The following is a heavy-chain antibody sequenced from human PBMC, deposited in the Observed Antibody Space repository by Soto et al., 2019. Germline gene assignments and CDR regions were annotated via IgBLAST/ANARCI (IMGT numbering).Heavy chain of an antibody. V-gene: IGHV1-3*01. CDR2: INAGNGNT. Sequence: GASVKVSCKASGYTFTSYAMHWVRQAPGQRLEWMGWINAGNGNTKYSQKFQGRVTITRDTSASTAYMELSSLRSEDTAVYYCARNSGWYYYFDYWGQGTLVTVSS. CDR3: ARNSGWYYYFDY. D-gene: IGHD6-19*01. J-gene: IGHJ4*02. CDR1: GYTFTSYA.